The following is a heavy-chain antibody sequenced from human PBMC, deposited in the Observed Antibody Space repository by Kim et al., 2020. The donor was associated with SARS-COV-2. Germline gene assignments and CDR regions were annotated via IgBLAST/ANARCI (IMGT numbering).Heavy chain of an antibody. Sequence: GESLKISCKGSGYSFTSYWITWVRQMPGKGLEWMGRIDPSDSYTNYSPSFQGHVTISADKSISTAYLQWSSLKASDTAMYYCARQDYYGSGTQYFEHWGQGTLVTLSS. CDR1: GYSFTSYW. CDR3: ARQDYYGSGTQYFEH. V-gene: IGHV5-10-1*01. J-gene: IGHJ1*01. CDR2: IDPSDSYT. D-gene: IGHD3-10*01.